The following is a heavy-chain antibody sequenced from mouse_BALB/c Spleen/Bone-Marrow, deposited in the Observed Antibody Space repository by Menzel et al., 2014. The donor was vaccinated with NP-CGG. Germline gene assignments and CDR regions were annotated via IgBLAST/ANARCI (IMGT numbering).Heavy chain of an antibody. D-gene: IGHD1-1*01. CDR1: GYTFTNFW. V-gene: IGHV1S22*01. CDR2: VYPGSDTA. CDR3: TRSLYYYPAY. Sequence: LKQSGSELVRPGALVKLSCKASGYTFTNFWMHWVRQRPGQGLEWIGNVYPGSDTANYDEKFKSKATLTVDTSSSTAYMQLSSLTSEDSAVYYRTRSLYYYPAYWGQGTLVTVST. J-gene: IGHJ3*01.